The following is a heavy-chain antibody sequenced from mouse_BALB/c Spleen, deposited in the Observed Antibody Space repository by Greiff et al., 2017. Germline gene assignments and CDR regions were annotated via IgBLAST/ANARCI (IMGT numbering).Heavy chain of an antibody. Sequence: EVKLMESGGGLVQPGGSRKLSCAASGFTFSDYGMAWVRQAPGKGPEWVAFISNLAYSIYYADTVTGRFTISRENAKNTLYLEMSSLRSEDTAMYYCARDPGGYAMDYWGQGTSVTVSS. V-gene: IGHV5-15*02. D-gene: IGHD3-1*01. CDR2: ISNLAYSI. J-gene: IGHJ4*01. CDR3: ARDPGGYAMDY. CDR1: GFTFSDYG.